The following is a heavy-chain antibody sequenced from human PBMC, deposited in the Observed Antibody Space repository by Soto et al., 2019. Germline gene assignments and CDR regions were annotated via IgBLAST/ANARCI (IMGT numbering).Heavy chain of an antibody. CDR2: ISSSSSYI. V-gene: IGHV3-21*01. D-gene: IGHD3-10*01. CDR3: ASPSGSGYFDY. Sequence: GSLRLSCAASGFTFSSYSMNWVRQAPGKGLEWVSSISSSSSYIYYADSVKGRFTISRDNAKNSLYLQMNSLRAEDTAVYYCASPSGSGYFDYWGQGTLVTVSS. J-gene: IGHJ4*02. CDR1: GFTFSSYS.